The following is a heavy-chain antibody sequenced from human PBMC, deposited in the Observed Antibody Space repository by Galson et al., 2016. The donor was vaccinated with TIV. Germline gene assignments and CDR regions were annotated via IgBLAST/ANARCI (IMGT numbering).Heavy chain of an antibody. D-gene: IGHD3-22*01. Sequence: TLSLTCTVSGGSIKSGGYFWSWIRQHPGKALEWIGYIHSSGSTFYNPSLRSRVTISLDTSRDNFSLRLNSVTAAETAVYYCARRSSGFDAFDIWGPGTFVTVS. V-gene: IGHV4-31*03. J-gene: IGHJ3*02. CDR2: IHSSGST. CDR3: ARRSSGFDAFDI. CDR1: GGSIKSGGYF.